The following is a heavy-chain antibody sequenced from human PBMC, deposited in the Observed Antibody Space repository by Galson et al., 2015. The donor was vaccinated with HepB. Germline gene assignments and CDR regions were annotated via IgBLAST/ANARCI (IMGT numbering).Heavy chain of an antibody. J-gene: IGHJ4*02. CDR1: GFTFSDYS. CDR3: AREKSGQYFDWLLWAPSDY. D-gene: IGHD3-9*01. V-gene: IGHV3-48*04. Sequence: SLRLSCAASGFTFSDYSMNWVRQAPGKGLEWVSHISSSSRSIDYADSVRGRFTISRDNAKQSLYLQMKSLRAEDTAVYYCAREKSGQYFDWLLWAPSDYWGQGTLVTVSS. CDR2: ISSSSRSI.